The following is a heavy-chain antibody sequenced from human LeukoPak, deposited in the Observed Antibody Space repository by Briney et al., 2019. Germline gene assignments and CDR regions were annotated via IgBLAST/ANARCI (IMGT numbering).Heavy chain of an antibody. D-gene: IGHD5-18*01. CDR1: EFTFSSYW. Sequence: GGSLRLSCAASEFTFSSYWMSWVRQAPGKGLEWVANIKQDGSEKYYVDSVKGRFTISRDNAKNSLYLQMNSLRAEDTAVYYCARDSGFRVGYSFDYWGQGTLVTVSS. J-gene: IGHJ4*02. V-gene: IGHV3-7*01. CDR3: ARDSGFRVGYSFDY. CDR2: IKQDGSEK.